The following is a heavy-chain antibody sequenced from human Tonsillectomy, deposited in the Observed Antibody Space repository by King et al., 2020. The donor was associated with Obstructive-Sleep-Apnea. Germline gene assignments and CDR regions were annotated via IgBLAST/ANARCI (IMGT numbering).Heavy chain of an antibody. CDR2: IRGRGGTYAT. V-gene: IGHV3-73*01. J-gene: IGHJ1*01. CDR3: NARLGATRD. D-gene: IGHD1-26*01. CDR1: GLRFSASD. Sequence: VPLVASGGVLVPPGGSLNLSCAASGLRFSASDMQWVRPASGNGLDWVGRIRGRGGTYATMYAASVSGRFTISRDHSKNTAYLQMNSRKSEDTAVYYCNARLGATRDWGQGSLVTVSA.